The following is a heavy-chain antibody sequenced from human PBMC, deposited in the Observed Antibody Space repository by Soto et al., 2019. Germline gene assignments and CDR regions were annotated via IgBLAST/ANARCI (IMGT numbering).Heavy chain of an antibody. CDR1: GFTFSSYG. V-gene: IGHV3-33*01. D-gene: IGHD3-10*01. CDR2: IWYDGSNK. Sequence: GGSLRLSCAASGFTFSSYGMHWVRRAPGKGLEWVAVIWYDGSNKYYADSVKGRFTISRDNSKNTLYLQMNSLRAEDTAVYYCARGFPLEGFGELLPFGYWGQGTLVTVSS. J-gene: IGHJ4*02. CDR3: ARGFPLEGFGELLPFGY.